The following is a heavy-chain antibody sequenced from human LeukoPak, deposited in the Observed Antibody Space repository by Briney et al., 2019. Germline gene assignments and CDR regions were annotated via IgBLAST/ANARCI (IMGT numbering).Heavy chain of an antibody. V-gene: IGHV1-18*01. CDR3: ARAVPPSLEWFYY. CDR2: ITPYNGNT. Sequence: GASVKVSCKXSGYTFSSDGISWVRQAPGQGLEWMGWITPYNGNTNYAHKLQGRVTMTTDTSTSTAYMELRSLRSDDTAVYYCARAVPPSLEWFYYWGQGTLVTVSS. CDR1: GYTFSSDG. J-gene: IGHJ4*02. D-gene: IGHD3-3*01.